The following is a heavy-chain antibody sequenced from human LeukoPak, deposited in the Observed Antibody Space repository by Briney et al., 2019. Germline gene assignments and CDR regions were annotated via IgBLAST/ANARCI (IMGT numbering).Heavy chain of an antibody. D-gene: IGHD3-10*01. CDR1: GGSFSGYY. CDR3: ARDDFGSRIFYILDF. J-gene: IGHJ4*02. Sequence: SETLSLTCAVYGGSFSGYYWSWIRQPPGKGLEWIGEINHSGSTNYNPSLKSRVTISVDTSKNQLSLKLSSVTAADTAVYYCARDDFGSRIFYILDFWGQGNLVTVSS. V-gene: IGHV4-34*01. CDR2: INHSGST.